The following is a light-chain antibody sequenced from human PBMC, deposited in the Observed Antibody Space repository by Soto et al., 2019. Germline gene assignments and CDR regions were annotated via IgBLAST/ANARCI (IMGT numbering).Light chain of an antibody. Sequence: QSALTQPASVSASPGQSIAISCSGTSSDVGAYDNVSWYQHHRGKAPKLIIYEVTYRPSGVSNRFSASKSGNTASLTISGLQAEDEADYYCSSYTRSSTYVFGTGTKVTVL. CDR1: SSDVGAYDN. CDR2: EVT. CDR3: SSYTRSSTYV. J-gene: IGLJ1*01. V-gene: IGLV2-14*01.